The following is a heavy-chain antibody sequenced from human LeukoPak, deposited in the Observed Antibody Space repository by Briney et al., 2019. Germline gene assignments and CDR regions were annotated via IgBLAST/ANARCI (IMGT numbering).Heavy chain of an antibody. Sequence: GGSLRLSCAASGFTFSSYSMNWVRQAPGKGLEWVSSISSSSSCIYYADSVKGRFTISRDNAKNSLYLQMNSLRAEDTAVYYCQLGYCSGGSCYWATGVFFDYWGQGTLVTVSS. V-gene: IGHV3-21*01. J-gene: IGHJ4*02. CDR1: GFTFSSYS. CDR2: ISSSSSCI. CDR3: QLGYCSGGSCYWATGVFFDY. D-gene: IGHD2-15*01.